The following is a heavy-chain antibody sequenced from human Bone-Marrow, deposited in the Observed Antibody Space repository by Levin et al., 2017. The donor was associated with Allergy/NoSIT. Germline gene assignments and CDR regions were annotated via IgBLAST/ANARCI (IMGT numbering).Heavy chain of an antibody. Sequence: GESLKISCAASGFTFNVYAMTWVRQAPGKGLEWVAAISGSGGGTYYADSVKGRFTISRDNSKTTLYLQMSSLRVEDTAVYYCAKDHGVAGIRFWYFDLWGRGTLVTVSS. CDR3: AKDHGVAGIRFWYFDL. D-gene: IGHD6-19*01. V-gene: IGHV3-23*01. CDR1: GFTFNVYA. CDR2: ISGSGGGT. J-gene: IGHJ2*01.